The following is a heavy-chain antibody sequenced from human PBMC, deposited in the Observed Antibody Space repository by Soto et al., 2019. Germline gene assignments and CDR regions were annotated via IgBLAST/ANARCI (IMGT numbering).Heavy chain of an antibody. Sequence: EVQLVESGGDLVQPGGSLRLSCAASGFTFSTYWMHWVRQAPGKGQVWVSRINSDGSSTNYADSVKGRSTIFRDNARNTLYLRHNILRVEDAAVYYCARDGYCGKSTFDYWCQGTLVTVSS. V-gene: IGHV3-74*01. CDR2: INSDGSST. D-gene: IGHD5-12*01. CDR1: GFTFSTYW. J-gene: IGHJ4*02. CDR3: ARDGYCGKSTFDY.